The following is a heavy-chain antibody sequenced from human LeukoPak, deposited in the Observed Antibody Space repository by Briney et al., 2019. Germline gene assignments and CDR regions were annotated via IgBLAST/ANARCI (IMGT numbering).Heavy chain of an antibody. CDR3: ARDLGYSSSGGDFDY. D-gene: IGHD6-13*01. Sequence: SETLSLTCTVSGGSISSGDYYGSWIRQPPGKGLEWVGYSDYSGSIYYKPFLKSRVNISVDKSKNQFSLTLSSVTAADTAVYYCARDLGYSSSGGDFDYWGNGTLVTVS. J-gene: IGHJ4*01. V-gene: IGHV4-30-4*08. CDR1: GGSISSGDYY. CDR2: SDYSGSI.